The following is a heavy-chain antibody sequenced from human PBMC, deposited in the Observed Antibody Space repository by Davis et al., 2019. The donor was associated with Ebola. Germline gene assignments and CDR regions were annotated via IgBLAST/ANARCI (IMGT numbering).Heavy chain of an antibody. V-gene: IGHV4-31*03. J-gene: IGHJ3*02. CDR1: GGSISSGGYY. CDR2: IYYSGST. CDR3: GSGARGAFDI. D-gene: IGHD4/OR15-4a*01. Sequence: MPSETLSLTCTVSGGSISSGGYYWSWIRQHPGKGLEWIGYIYYSGSTYYNPSLKIRVTISVDTSKNQFSLKLSSVTAADTAVYYCGSGARGAFDIWGQGTMVTVSS.